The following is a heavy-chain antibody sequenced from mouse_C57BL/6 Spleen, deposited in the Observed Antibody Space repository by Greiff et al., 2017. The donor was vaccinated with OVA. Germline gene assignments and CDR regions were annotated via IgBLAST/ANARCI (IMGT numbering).Heavy chain of an antibody. Sequence: EVKLVESEGGLVQPGSSMKLSCTASGFTFSDYYMAWVRQVPEKGLEWVANVNYDGSSTYYLDSLKSRFIISRDNAKNILYLQMSSLKSEDTATYYCARASLGRGFDYWGQGTTLTVSS. J-gene: IGHJ2*01. CDR2: VNYDGSST. V-gene: IGHV5-16*01. CDR3: ARASLGRGFDY. D-gene: IGHD4-1*01. CDR1: GFTFSDYY.